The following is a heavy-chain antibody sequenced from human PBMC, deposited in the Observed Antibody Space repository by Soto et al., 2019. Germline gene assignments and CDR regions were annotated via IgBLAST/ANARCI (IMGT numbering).Heavy chain of an antibody. CDR2: ISHDGSNK. Sequence: GGSLRLSCAVSGFTLNTFAMEWVRQAPGKGLDWVAGISHDGSNKDYADSVKGRFTISRDISSNTLYLQMTSLRAEDTAVYYCASLADYWGRGTLVTVSS. CDR1: GFTLNTFA. D-gene: IGHD3-16*01. J-gene: IGHJ4*02. V-gene: IGHV3-30-3*01. CDR3: ASLADY.